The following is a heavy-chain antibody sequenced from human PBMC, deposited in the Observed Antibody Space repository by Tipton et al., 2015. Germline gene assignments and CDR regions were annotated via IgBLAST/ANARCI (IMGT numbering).Heavy chain of an antibody. V-gene: IGHV3-21*01. CDR2: ITSSANFV. D-gene: IGHD3/OR15-3a*01. Sequence: SLRLSCAASGFTFSDYRMDWVRQAPGKGLEWVASITSSANFVYKADSVKGRFTIARDNPENSLYLQMNDLRVEDTAVYYCARNGEYDLVYLDHWGQGTLVTVSS. J-gene: IGHJ5*02. CDR3: ARNGEYDLVYLDH. CDR1: GFTFSDYR.